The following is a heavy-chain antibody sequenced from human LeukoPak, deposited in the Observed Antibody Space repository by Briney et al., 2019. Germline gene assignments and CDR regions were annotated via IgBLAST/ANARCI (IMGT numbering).Heavy chain of an antibody. V-gene: IGHV4-34*01. Sequence: PSETLSLTCAVYGGSFSGYYWSWIRQPPGKGLEWIGEINHSGSTNYNPSLKSRVTISVDTSKNQFSLKLSSVTAVDTAVYYCARRGLRYFDWLFSCYFDYWGQGTLVTVSS. CDR3: ARRGLRYFDWLFSCYFDY. D-gene: IGHD3-9*01. CDR2: INHSGST. J-gene: IGHJ4*02. CDR1: GGSFSGYY.